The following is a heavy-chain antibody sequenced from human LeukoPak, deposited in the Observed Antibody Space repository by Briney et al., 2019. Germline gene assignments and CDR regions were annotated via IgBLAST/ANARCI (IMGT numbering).Heavy chain of an antibody. J-gene: IGHJ6*03. CDR3: ARAEGTFYYGNGAFDFQGGHYYYYYYMDV. CDR2: IKQDGSEK. Sequence: PGGSLRLSCAASGFTFSSYWMSWVRQAPGKGLEWVANIKQDGSEKYYVDSVKGRFTISRDNAKNSLYLQMNSLRAEDTAVYYCARAEGTFYYGNGAFDFQGGHYYYYYYMDVWGKGTTVTVSS. CDR1: GFTFSSYW. V-gene: IGHV3-7*01. D-gene: IGHD3-10*01.